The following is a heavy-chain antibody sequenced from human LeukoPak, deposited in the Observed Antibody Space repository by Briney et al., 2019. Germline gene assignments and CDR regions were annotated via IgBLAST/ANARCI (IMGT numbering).Heavy chain of an antibody. J-gene: IGHJ4*02. CDR2: ISGSGTTT. CDR1: GFTFRNYA. CDR3: SKGETDTGTLTHVY. D-gene: IGHD1-7*01. V-gene: IGHV3-23*01. Sequence: NPGGSLRLSCAASGFTFRNYAMSWVRQAPGKGLEWVSAISGSGTTTHYADSVKGRFTVSRDNSKNTVFLQMHSLGAEDTAVYYCSKGETDTGTLTHVYWGPGTLVTVSS.